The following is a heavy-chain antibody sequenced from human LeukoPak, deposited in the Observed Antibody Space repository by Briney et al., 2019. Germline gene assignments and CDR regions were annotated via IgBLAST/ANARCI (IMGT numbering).Heavy chain of an antibody. Sequence: GGSLRLSCAASGFTFSSYAMNRVRQAPGKGLEWVSVISGSGDNTYYADSVKGRFTISRDNSKNTLYLQMNSLRAEDTAVYYCAKDLRPGIAAAGTEPFDYWGQGTLVTVSS. CDR2: ISGSGDNT. V-gene: IGHV3-23*01. CDR3: AKDLRPGIAAAGTEPFDY. D-gene: IGHD6-13*01. CDR1: GFTFSSYA. J-gene: IGHJ4*02.